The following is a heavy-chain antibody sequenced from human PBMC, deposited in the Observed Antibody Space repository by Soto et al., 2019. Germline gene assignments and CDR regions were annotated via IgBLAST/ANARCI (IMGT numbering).Heavy chain of an antibody. V-gene: IGHV3-23*01. D-gene: IGHD1-26*01. CDR1: GFTFSSYA. Sequence: EVQLLESGGGLVQPGGSLRLSCAASGFTFSSYAMSWVRQAPGKGLEWVSAISGSGGSTYYADSVKGRFTISRDNSNNTLYLQMNSLRAEDTSVYYCAIVGDFLELRAPFDYWGQGTLVTVSA. CDR2: ISGSGGST. CDR3: AIVGDFLELRAPFDY. J-gene: IGHJ4*02.